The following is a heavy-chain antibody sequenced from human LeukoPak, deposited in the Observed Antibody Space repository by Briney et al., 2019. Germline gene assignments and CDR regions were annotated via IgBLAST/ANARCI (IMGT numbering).Heavy chain of an antibody. CDR1: GYTSTNCD. Sequence: ASVKVSCKASGYTSTNCDVIWVRQATGQGLEWMGWVNPNSGNTGYAKKFQGRVTVTRNTAISTVYMELTSLTSGDTAVYYCARLEREAEYDFSRWVYYYYMDVWGKGTTVSVSS. CDR3: ARLEREAEYDFSRWVYYYYMDV. J-gene: IGHJ6*03. V-gene: IGHV1-8*02. CDR2: VNPNSGNT. D-gene: IGHD3-3*01.